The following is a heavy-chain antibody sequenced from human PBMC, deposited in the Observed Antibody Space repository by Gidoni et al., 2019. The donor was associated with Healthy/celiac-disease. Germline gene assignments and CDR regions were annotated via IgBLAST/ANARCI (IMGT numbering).Heavy chain of an antibody. V-gene: IGHV4-34*01. CDR3: ARGRAALRYYYYYYYMDV. D-gene: IGHD6-6*01. Sequence: QVQLQQWGAGLLKPSETLSLTCAVYGGSFSVYYWSWIRQPPGKGLEWIGEINHSGSTNYNPSLKSRVTISLDTSKNQFSLKLSSVTAADTAVYYCARGRAALRYYYYYYYMDVWGKGTTVTVSS. J-gene: IGHJ6*03. CDR1: GGSFSVYY. CDR2: INHSGST.